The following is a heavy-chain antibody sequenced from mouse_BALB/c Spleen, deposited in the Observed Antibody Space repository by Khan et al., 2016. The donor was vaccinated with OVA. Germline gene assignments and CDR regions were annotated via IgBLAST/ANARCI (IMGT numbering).Heavy chain of an antibody. D-gene: IGHD2-14*01. CDR1: GYAFTNNG. CDR3: ERGGYSGTMDY. J-gene: IGHJ4*01. V-gene: IGHV9-3-1*01. Sequence: QIQLVQSGPELKKPGETVKISCKASGYAFTNNGMNWARQAPGKGLKWMGWINTYTGEPTYAADFKGRFAFSLETSASTAYLQVNNLKNEDTATYFCERGGYSGTMDYWGQGTSGTVSS. CDR2: INTYTGEP.